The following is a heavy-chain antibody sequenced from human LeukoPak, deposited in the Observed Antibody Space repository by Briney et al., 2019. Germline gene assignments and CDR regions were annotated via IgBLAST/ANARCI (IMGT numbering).Heavy chain of an antibody. CDR3: AKSNLYDSSAYYPESLDY. CDR1: GFTFSNYA. D-gene: IGHD3-22*01. V-gene: IGHV3-23*01. J-gene: IGHJ4*02. Sequence: GASLRLSCAASGFTFSNYAMSWVRQAPGRGPEWVSAITGSDGNTYYADPVKGRFTISRDNSKNTLYLQMNSLRAEDTAVYYCAKSNLYDSSAYYPESLDYWGQGTLVTVSS. CDR2: ITGSDGNT.